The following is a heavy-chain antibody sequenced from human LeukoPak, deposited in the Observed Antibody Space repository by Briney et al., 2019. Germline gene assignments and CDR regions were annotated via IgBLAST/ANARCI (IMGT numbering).Heavy chain of an antibody. J-gene: IGHJ4*02. CDR1: GFIFTNYF. CDR2: IKHDGSEK. Sequence: GGSLRLSCAASGFIFTNYFMSWVRQAPGKGLEWVASIKHDGSEKYYVDSVRGRFTISRDNTMNSLYLQMSSLRAEDTAVYYCPTERGWGTSGYYLYYFENWGKEPLVTSSS. D-gene: IGHD3-3*01. V-gene: IGHV3-7*01. CDR3: PTERGWGTSGYYLYYFEN.